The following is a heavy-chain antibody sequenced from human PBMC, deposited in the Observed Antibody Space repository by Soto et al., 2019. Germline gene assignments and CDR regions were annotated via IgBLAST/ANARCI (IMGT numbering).Heavy chain of an antibody. CDR3: ARERTRGSGYSDY. J-gene: IGHJ4*02. V-gene: IGHV5-51*01. CDR1: GHSFTSYW. CDR2: IYPGDSDT. D-gene: IGHD3-3*01. Sequence: PGESLKISCKGSGHSFTSYWIGSVRQMPGKGLEWMGIIYPGDSDTRYSPSVQGEVTISADKSTSTAYLQWSSLKASDTAMYYCARERTRGSGYSDYWGQGTLVTVSS.